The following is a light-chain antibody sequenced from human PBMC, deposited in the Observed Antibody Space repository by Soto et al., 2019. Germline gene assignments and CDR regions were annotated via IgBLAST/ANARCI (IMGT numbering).Light chain of an antibody. J-gene: IGKJ2*01. CDR2: GAS. CDR3: QQYNNWPPGT. V-gene: IGKV3-15*01. CDR1: QSVSSN. Sequence: EIVMTQSPATLSVSPGERATLSCRASQSVSSNLAWYQQKPGQAPRLLIYGASTRATGIPARFSGSGSGTDFTLTLSSLQSEDFAVYYCQQYNNWPPGTFGQGTKLEIK.